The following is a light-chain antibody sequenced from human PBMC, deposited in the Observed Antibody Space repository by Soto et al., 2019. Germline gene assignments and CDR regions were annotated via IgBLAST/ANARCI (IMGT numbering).Light chain of an antibody. CDR3: QSYDSRLSGSV. CDR1: SSNIGAGYD. J-gene: IGLJ2*01. CDR2: ADN. V-gene: IGLV1-40*01. Sequence: QSVLTQPPSVSGAPGQRVTISCTGSSSNIGAGYDVNWYQQLPGAAPKLLIYADNNRPSGVPDRFSGSKAGTSASLAITGLQAEDEADYYCQSYDSRLSGSVFGGGTKLTVL.